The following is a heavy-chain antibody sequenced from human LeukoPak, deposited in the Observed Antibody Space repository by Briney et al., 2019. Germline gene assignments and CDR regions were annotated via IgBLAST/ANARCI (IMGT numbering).Heavy chain of an antibody. CDR2: IYHSGST. V-gene: IGHV4-4*02. CDR1: GGSISSSNW. Sequence: SGTLSLTCAVSGGSISSSNWWSWVRQPPGKGLEWIGEIYHSGSTHYNPSLKSRVTISVDKSKNQFSLELSSVTAADTAVYYCARDFYDILTGYYVQTYNWFDPWGQGTLVTVSS. CDR3: ARDFYDILTGYYVQTYNWFDP. D-gene: IGHD3-9*01. J-gene: IGHJ5*02.